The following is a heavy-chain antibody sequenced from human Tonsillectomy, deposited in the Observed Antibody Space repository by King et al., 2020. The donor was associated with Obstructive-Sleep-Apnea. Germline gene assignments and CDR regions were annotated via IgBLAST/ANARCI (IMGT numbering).Heavy chain of an antibody. CDR1: GGSISSYY. CDR3: ARQPTGHNYGYGYFDY. V-gene: IGHV4-59*08. CDR2: IFYSGST. D-gene: IGHD5-18*01. Sequence: QVQLQESGPGLVEPSETLSLTCTVSGGSISSYYWSWIRQPPGKGLEWIGYIFYSGSTKYNPSLKSRVTIPVDTSKNQFSLKLNSVTAADTAVYYCARQPTGHNYGYGYFDYWGQGSLVTVSS. J-gene: IGHJ4*02.